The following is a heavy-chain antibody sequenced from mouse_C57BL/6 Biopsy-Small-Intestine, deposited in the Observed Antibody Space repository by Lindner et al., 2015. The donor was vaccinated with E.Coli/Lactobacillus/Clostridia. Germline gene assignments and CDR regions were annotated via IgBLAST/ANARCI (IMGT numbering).Heavy chain of an antibody. D-gene: IGHD2-3*01. CDR3: ARGNGYYGYAMDY. Sequence: VQLQESGAELMKPGASVKLSCKATGYTFTGYWIEWVKQRPGHGLGWIGEILPGSGSTHYNEKFKGKATFTADTSSNTAYMQLSSLTTEDSAIYYCARGNGYYGYAMDYWGQGTSVTVSS. V-gene: IGHV1-9*01. J-gene: IGHJ4*01. CDR1: GYTFTGYW. CDR2: ILPGSGST.